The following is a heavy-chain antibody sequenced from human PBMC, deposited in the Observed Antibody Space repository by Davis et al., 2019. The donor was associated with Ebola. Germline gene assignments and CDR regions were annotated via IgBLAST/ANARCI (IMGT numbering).Heavy chain of an antibody. CDR2: KRYNEIKK. CDR1: EITLRDYA. J-gene: IGHJ3*02. CDR3: ARESSHAFDI. Sequence: GESLKISCTSSEITLRDYAMHWVRQAPGKGLEWLTFKRYNEIKKYYADSVQGRFTVSRDDSSNTMFLQMDSLRGEDTAVYFCARESSHAFDIWGQGTLVTVSS. V-gene: IGHV3-30*02.